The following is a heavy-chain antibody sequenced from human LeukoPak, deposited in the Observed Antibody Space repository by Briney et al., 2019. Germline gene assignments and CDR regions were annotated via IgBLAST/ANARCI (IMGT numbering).Heavy chain of an antibody. V-gene: IGHV3-48*01. Sequence: GGSLRLSCAASGFTFSSYTMNWVRQPPGKGLEWVSNIGTSSTTIYYADSVKGRFTISRDNAKNSLYLQMNSLRAEDTAVYYCTRGGWELDIWGQGTMVTVSS. CDR3: TRGGWELDI. J-gene: IGHJ3*02. CDR2: IGTSSTTI. D-gene: IGHD1-26*01. CDR1: GFTFSSYT.